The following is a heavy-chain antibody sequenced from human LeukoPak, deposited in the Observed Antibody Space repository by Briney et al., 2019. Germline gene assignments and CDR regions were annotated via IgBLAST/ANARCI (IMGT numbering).Heavy chain of an antibody. CDR2: ISGSGGST. CDR1: GFTFSSYA. J-gene: IGHJ6*02. V-gene: IGHV3-23*01. D-gene: IGHD2-2*01. Sequence: GGSLRLSCAASGFTFSSYAMSWVRQAPGKGLEWVSAISGSGGSTYYADSVKGRFTISRDNSKNTLYLQMNSLRAEDTAVYYCAKGRYCSSTSCYLCMDAWGQGTTVTVSS. CDR3: AKGRYCSSTSCYLCMDA.